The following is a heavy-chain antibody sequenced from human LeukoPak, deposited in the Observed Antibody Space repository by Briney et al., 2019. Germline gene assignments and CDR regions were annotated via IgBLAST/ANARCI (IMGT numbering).Heavy chain of an antibody. D-gene: IGHD3-22*01. J-gene: IGHJ4*02. CDR1: GGTFSSYV. CDR3: AREARYYDSSGYYYPPFY. Sequence: SVTVSCTASGGTFSSYVISWVRQVPGQGLEWMGGIIPIFGTANYAQKFQGRVTITADESTSTAYMELSSLRSEDTAVYYCAREARYYDSSGYYYPPFYWGQGTLVTVSS. V-gene: IGHV1-69*13. CDR2: IIPIFGTA.